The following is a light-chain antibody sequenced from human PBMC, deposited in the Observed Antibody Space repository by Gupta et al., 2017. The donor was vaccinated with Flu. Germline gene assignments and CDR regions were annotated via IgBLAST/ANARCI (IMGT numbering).Light chain of an antibody. V-gene: IGLV4-69*01. CDR1: SGHSSYD. Sequence: LVLTQSPSASASLSASVKHTCTLSSGHSSYDIAWHQQHPEKGPRFLMKLNSEGSHSQGEGTPDRFSGSSSGAERYLTSASLQSEDEADYDCQTWGTGSWVFGGVTKLTVL. J-gene: IGLJ3*02. CDR2: LNSEGSH. CDR3: QTWGTGSWV.